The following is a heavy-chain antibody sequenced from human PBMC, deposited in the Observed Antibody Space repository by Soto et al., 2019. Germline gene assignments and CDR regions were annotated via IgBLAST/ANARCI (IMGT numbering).Heavy chain of an antibody. CDR1: GGSISSSSYY. CDR3: AREGAVAGLILGPFDI. J-gene: IGHJ3*02. V-gene: IGHV4-39*07. Sequence: SETLSLTCTVSGGSISSSSYYWGWIRQPPGKGLEWIGSIYYSGSTYYNPSLKSRVTISVDTSKNQFSLKMSSVTAADTALYYCAREGAVAGLILGPFDIWGQGTMVTVSS. D-gene: IGHD6-19*01. CDR2: IYYSGST.